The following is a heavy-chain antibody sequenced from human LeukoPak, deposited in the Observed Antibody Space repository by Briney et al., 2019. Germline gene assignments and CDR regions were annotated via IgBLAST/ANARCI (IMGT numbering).Heavy chain of an antibody. CDR3: ARGEVRRGWYVY. V-gene: IGHV4-39*07. J-gene: IGHJ4*02. D-gene: IGHD1-14*01. CDR1: GGSISSSSYY. Sequence: PSETLSLTCTVSGGSISSSSYYWGWIRQPPGKGLEWIGSIYYSGSTYYNPSLKSRVTISVDTSKNQFSLKLSSVTAADTAVYYCARGEVRRGWYVYWGQGTLVTVSS. CDR2: IYYSGST.